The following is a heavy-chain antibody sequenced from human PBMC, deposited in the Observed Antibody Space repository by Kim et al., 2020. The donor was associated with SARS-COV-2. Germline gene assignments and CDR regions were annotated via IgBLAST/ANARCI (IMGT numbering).Heavy chain of an antibody. Sequence: DSVQGRFTIFRDNSKNTFYLKMNSLRAEDTAVYYCAKTPGGYTYGRFYFDSWGQGTLVTVSS. V-gene: IGHV3-23*01. CDR3: AKTPGGYTYGRFYFDS. J-gene: IGHJ4*02. D-gene: IGHD5-18*01.